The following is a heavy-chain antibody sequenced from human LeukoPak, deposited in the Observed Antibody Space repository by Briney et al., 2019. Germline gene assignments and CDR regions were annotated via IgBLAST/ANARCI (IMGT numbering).Heavy chain of an antibody. CDR2: IYSGGRT. J-gene: IGHJ4*02. CDR1: GASISTGDYN. D-gene: IGHD1-14*01. V-gene: IGHV4-30-4*01. Sequence: SQTLSLTCTVSGASISTGDYNWSWIRQAPGRGLEWIGYIYSGGRTYYNPSLKSRVTISSDTSKNQFSLKVNFVSAADTAVYYCARGLVFYPGNIDSWGQGTLVTVSS. CDR3: ARGLVFYPGNIDS.